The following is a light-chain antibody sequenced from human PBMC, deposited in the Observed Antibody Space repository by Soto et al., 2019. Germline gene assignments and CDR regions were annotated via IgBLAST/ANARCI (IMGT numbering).Light chain of an antibody. CDR3: QQSKSLST. V-gene: IGKV1-5*01. CDR1: QSIGYY. Sequence: EMTPTPASGASPVRDKLTIAFRSSQSIGYYLNWYQQKPGKAPKLLIYDASSLESGVPSRFSGGGSGTEFTLTINFLSPDDLATYICQQSKSLSTFGRGTKVDIK. CDR2: DAS. J-gene: IGKJ1*01.